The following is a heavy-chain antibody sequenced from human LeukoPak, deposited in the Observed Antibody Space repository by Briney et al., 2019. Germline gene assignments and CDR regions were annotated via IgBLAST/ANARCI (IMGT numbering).Heavy chain of an antibody. CDR3: AKDDASDYGLFDY. CDR1: GFTFDDYT. J-gene: IGHJ4*02. D-gene: IGHD4-17*01. Sequence: GGSLRLSCAASGFTFDDYTMHWVRQAPGKGLEWVSLISWDGGSTYYADSVKGRFTISRDNSKNSLYLQMNSLRTEDTALYYCAKDDASDYGLFDYWGQGTLVTVSS. V-gene: IGHV3-43*01. CDR2: ISWDGGST.